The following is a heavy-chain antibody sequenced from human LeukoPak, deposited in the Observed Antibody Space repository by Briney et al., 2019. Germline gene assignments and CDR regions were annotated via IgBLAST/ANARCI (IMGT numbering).Heavy chain of an antibody. J-gene: IGHJ4*02. CDR3: GVHPRRDGYNPSYYFDY. CDR2: IIPILGIA. Sequence: ASVKVSCKASGGTFSSYAISWVRQAPGQGLEWMGRIIPILGIANYAQKFQGRVTITADKSTSTAYMELSSLRSEDTAVYCCGVHPRRDGYNPSYYFDYWGQGTLVTVSS. D-gene: IGHD5-24*01. V-gene: IGHV1-69*04. CDR1: GGTFSSYA.